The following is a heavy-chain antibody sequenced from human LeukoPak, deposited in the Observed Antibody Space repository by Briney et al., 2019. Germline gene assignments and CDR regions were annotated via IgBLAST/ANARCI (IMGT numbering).Heavy chain of an antibody. D-gene: IGHD1-26*01. V-gene: IGHV3-7*01. CDR2: IKQDGSEK. CDR3: TRDHVGATVEFDS. Sequence: GGSLRLSCAASGFTFSSYSMNWVRQAPGKGLEWVTNIKQDGSEKYYVDSVKGRFTISRDNAKNSLYLQMDSLRAEDTAVYYCTRDHVGATVEFDSWGQGTLVTVSS. CDR1: GFTFSSYS. J-gene: IGHJ4*02.